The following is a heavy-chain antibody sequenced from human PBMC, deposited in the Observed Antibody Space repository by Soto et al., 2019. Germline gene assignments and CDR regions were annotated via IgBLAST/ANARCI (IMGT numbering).Heavy chain of an antibody. J-gene: IGHJ5*02. D-gene: IGHD2-2*01. V-gene: IGHV1-18*01. Sequence: ASVKVSCKTSGYTFSNYGITWVRQAPGQPLEWLGWISLYSDGTNYAQKFQGRVSMTTDTSTTTAYIELRSLRSDDTAVYYCARVVPGAEAWFGPWGQGTLVTVSS. CDR2: ISLYSDGT. CDR3: ARVVPGAEAWFGP. CDR1: GYTFSNYG.